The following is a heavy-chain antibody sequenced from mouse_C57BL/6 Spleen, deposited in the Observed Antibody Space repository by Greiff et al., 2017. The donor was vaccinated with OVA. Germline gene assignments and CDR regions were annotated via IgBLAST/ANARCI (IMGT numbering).Heavy chain of an antibody. Sequence: QVQLQQPGAELVKPGASVKLSCKASGYTFTSYWMHWVKQRPGQGLEWIGMIHPNSGSTNYNEKFKSKATLTVDKSSSTAYMQLSSLTSEDSAVYYCARCITTVVDYFDDWGQGTTLTVSS. J-gene: IGHJ2*01. CDR1: GYTFTSYW. V-gene: IGHV1-64*01. CDR2: IHPNSGST. CDR3: ARCITTVVDYFDD. D-gene: IGHD1-1*01.